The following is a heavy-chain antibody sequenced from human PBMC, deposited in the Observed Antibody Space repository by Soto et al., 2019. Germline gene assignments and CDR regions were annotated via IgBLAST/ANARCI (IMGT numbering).Heavy chain of an antibody. Sequence: QVQLVESGGGVVQPGRSLRLSCAASGFIFSNYAMHWVRQAPSQGLEWVALIWSDGSYENYAESVKGRFTISRDNSKNTLYVQMNSLRLEDTAFYFCARGTGSGSFLIDYWGQGTLVTVSS. V-gene: IGHV3-33*01. CDR1: GFIFSNYA. D-gene: IGHD3-10*01. J-gene: IGHJ4*02. CDR2: IWSDGSYE. CDR3: ARGTGSGSFLIDY.